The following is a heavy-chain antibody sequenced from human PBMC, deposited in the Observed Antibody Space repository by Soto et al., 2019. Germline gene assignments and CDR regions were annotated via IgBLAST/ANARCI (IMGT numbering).Heavy chain of an antibody. V-gene: IGHV3-23*01. J-gene: IGHJ6*03. Sequence: GGSLRLSCAASGLAFSNYAMSWVRQAPGKGLEWVSSISGSGGRTYYADPVKGRFTVSRDNSKNTLFLQMNSLRAEDTAVYFCAKNPFYYYYVDVWGKGSTVTVSS. CDR1: GLAFSNYA. CDR3: AKNPFYYYYVDV. CDR2: ISGSGGRT.